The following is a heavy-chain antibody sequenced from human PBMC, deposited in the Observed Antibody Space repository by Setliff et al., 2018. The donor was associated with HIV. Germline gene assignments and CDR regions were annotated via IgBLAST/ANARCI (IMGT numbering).Heavy chain of an antibody. CDR1: GGSIRSDSYY. Sequence: SETLSLTCTVSGGSIRSDSYYWTWIRQPAGEGLEWIGRIYSSGNTNYNPSLESQVTISVDTSKNQFSLKLSSVTAADTAVYYCAREEKLSAVAGTMYYYYAMDVGGQGTTVTVSS. CDR3: AREEKLSAVAGTMYYYYAMDV. J-gene: IGHJ6*02. V-gene: IGHV4-61*02. CDR2: IYSSGNT. D-gene: IGHD6-19*01.